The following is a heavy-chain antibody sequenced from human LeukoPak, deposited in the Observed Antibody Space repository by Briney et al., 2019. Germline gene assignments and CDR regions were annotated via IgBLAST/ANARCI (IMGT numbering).Heavy chain of an antibody. J-gene: IGHJ4*02. CDR2: FDPEDGET. CDR1: GYTLTELA. V-gene: IGHV1-24*01. CDR3: AVGGPGVVDLDY. Sequence: ASVKVSLKVSGYTLTELAMHWVRHAPGKGLEWVGGFDPEDGETIYSQQFQGRVTITEDTTTNTTYIEHGSPRSEAAAASYYAVGGPGVVDLDYWRQGPLVSVSS. D-gene: IGHD4-23*01.